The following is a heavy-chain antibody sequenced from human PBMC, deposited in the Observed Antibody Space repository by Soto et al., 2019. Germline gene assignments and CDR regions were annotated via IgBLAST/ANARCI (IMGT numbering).Heavy chain of an antibody. CDR1: GGSFSGYY. J-gene: IGHJ6*03. Sequence: PSETLSLTCAVYGGSFSGYYWIWIRQPPGKGLEWIGEINHSGSTNYNPSLKSRVTTSVDTSKNQFSLKLSSVTAADTAVYYCARGVMKYCTNGVCGAYYYYYMDVWGKGTTVTVSS. CDR3: ARGVMKYCTNGVCGAYYYYYMDV. CDR2: INHSGST. V-gene: IGHV4-34*01. D-gene: IGHD2-8*01.